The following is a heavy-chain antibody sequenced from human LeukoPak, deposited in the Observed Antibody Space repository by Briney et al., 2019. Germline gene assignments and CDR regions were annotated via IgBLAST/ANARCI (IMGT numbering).Heavy chain of an antibody. Sequence: GGSLRLSCAASGFTFSSYAMNWVRQAPGKGLEWVSNIRTSAEGANYAYYADSVKGRVTISRDDAKNTLYLHMNSLRDDDTAVYYCASDQRYAFDYWGQGILVTVSS. CDR3: ASDQRYAFDY. J-gene: IGHJ4*02. CDR1: GFTFSSYA. D-gene: IGHD3-9*01. V-gene: IGHV3-48*02. CDR2: IRTSAEGANYA.